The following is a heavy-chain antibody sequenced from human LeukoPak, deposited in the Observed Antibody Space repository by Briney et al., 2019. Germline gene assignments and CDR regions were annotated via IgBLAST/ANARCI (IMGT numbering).Heavy chain of an antibody. D-gene: IGHD6-19*01. J-gene: IGHJ4*02. Sequence: SETLSLTCAVYGGSFGAYYWSWIRQPPGKGLEWIGEINHSGSTNYDPSFKSRVTISVDTSKNQFSLKLSSVTAADTAVYYCARGGDSSGWYKYWGQGTLVTVSS. CDR3: ARGGDSSGWYKY. CDR2: INHSGST. V-gene: IGHV4-34*01. CDR1: GGSFGAYY.